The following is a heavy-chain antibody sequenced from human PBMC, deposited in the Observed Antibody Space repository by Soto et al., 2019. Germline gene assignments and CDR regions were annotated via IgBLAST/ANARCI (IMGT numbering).Heavy chain of an antibody. J-gene: IGHJ4*02. CDR1: DGSMNSDSSY. CDR3: ARLGGYVSVGYYYLWDS. D-gene: IGHD3-22*01. V-gene: IGHV4-39*01. CDR2: INHSGST. Sequence: QLQLQESGPGLVKPSETLSLTCRVSDGSMNSDSSYWGWIRQPPGKGLEWIGVINHSGSTYHNLSHKCRVTMSVDASRHQFSLKLTSMTAADTAVYYCARLGGYVSVGYYYLWDSWGQGTLVTVSS.